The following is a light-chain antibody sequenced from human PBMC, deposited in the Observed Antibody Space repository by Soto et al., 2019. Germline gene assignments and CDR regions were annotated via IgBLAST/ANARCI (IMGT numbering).Light chain of an antibody. CDR1: RSISDW. CDR2: AAS. Sequence: IRVTMSPATLSSKIGDRVTITCRASRSISDWLAWYQQKPGKAPKLLIYAASSLQSGVPSRFSGSGSGTDFTLTIIILQAEDFVTYCSPQANFLLLTFAGGTNVDIK. V-gene: IGKV1-5*01. J-gene: IGKJ4*01. CDR3: PQANFLLLT.